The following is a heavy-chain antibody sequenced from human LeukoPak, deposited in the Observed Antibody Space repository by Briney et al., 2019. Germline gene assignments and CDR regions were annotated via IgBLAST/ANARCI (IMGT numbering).Heavy chain of an antibody. V-gene: IGHV3-9*01. D-gene: IGHD3-22*01. J-gene: IGHJ4*01. CDR2: ISWNSGSI. CDR3: ARRWDSSGPIDY. Sequence: GGSLRLSCAASGFTFGDFAIHWVRQVPGKGLEWVSGISWNSGSIGYADSVRGRFTISRDNAKNTVFLQMNSLRFEDTALYFCARRWDSSGPIDYWGQGTLVSVSS. CDR1: GFTFGDFA.